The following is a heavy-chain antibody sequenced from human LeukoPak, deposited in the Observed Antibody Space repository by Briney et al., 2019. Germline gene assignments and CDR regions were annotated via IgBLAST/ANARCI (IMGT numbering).Heavy chain of an antibody. Sequence: SETLSLTCAVYGGSFSGYYWSWIRQPPGKGLEWIGEINHSGSTNYNPSLKSRVTISVDTSKNQFSLKLSSVTAADTAVYYCARLGYCSSTSCHPFDYWGQGTPVTVSS. D-gene: IGHD2-2*03. V-gene: IGHV4-34*01. CDR3: ARLGYCSSTSCHPFDY. CDR2: INHSGST. J-gene: IGHJ4*02. CDR1: GGSFSGYY.